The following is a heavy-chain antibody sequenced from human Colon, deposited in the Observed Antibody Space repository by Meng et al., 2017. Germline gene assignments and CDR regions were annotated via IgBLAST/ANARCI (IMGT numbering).Heavy chain of an antibody. CDR1: GGSISTSCYY. D-gene: IGHD6-19*01. CDR3: VRSSGWVRTGFDP. V-gene: IGHV4-39*01. Sequence: QPQPQASGPGLVKPSEALSPPLSVSGGSISTSCYYWGWIRPAPGEGVEWIGSIGHSGITYYTPSLKSRVTVSIDTSKSQFSLKLTSVTAADTAVYYCVRSSGWVRTGFDPWGQGTLVTVSS. CDR2: IGHSGIT. J-gene: IGHJ5*02.